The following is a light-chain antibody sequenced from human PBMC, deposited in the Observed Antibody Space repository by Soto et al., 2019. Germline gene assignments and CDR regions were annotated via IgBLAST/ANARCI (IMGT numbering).Light chain of an antibody. CDR3: QQRSNWGWT. CDR1: QSVSSY. CDR2: DAS. V-gene: IGKV3-11*01. Sequence: EMLLTQAPATLSLSPGERATLSCRASQSVSSYLAWYQQKPGQAPRLLIYDASNRATGIPARFSGSGSGTDFTLTISSLEPEDFAVYYCQQRSNWGWTFGQGTKV. J-gene: IGKJ1*01.